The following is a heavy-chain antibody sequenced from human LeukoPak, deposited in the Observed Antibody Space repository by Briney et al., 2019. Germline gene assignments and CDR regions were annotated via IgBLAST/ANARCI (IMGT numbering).Heavy chain of an antibody. V-gene: IGHV1-8*01. CDR1: GYTFTSYD. J-gene: IGHJ6*02. CDR3: ARRSSSRSYYYYYYGMDV. Sequence: VASVKVSCKASGYTFTSYDINWVRQATGQGLEWMGWMNPNSGNTGYAQKFQGRVTMTRNTSISTAYMELSSLRSEDTAVYYCARRSSSRSYYYYYYGMDVWGQGTTVTVSS. D-gene: IGHD6-13*01. CDR2: MNPNSGNT.